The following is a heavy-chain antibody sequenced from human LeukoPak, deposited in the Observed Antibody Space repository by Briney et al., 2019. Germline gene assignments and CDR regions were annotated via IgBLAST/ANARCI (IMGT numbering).Heavy chain of an antibody. CDR1: GGSISSHY. CDR3: ARFIVLMGSFDY. Sequence: KPSESLSLTCIVSGGSISSHYWSWIRQPPGKGLEWIGYIYYSGSTNYNPSLKSRVTISVDTSKNQFSLKLSSVTAADTAVYYCARFIVLMGSFDYWGQGTLVTVSS. D-gene: IGHD2-8*01. CDR2: IYYSGST. V-gene: IGHV4-59*11. J-gene: IGHJ4*02.